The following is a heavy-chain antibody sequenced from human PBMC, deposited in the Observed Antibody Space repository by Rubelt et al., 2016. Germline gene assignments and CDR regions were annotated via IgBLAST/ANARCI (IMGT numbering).Heavy chain of an antibody. J-gene: IGHJ3*02. CDR3: ARETTTHAFDI. D-gene: IGHD4-17*01. Sequence: IYYADSVKGRFTISRDNAKNSLYLQMNSLRAEDTAVYYCARETTTHAFDIWGQGTMVTVSS. V-gene: IGHV3-48*04. CDR2: I.